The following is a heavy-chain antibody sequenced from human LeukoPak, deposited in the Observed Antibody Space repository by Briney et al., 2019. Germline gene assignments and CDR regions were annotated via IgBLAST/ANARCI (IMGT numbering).Heavy chain of an antibody. CDR1: GFTFNNYN. Sequence: GGSLRLSCAASGFTFNNYNMNWVRQAPGKGLEWVSSISSSSTYIYYADSVKGRFTISRDNAKNSLYLQMNSLRAEDTAIYYCAKDPPSFHHWGQGTLVTVSS. CDR3: AKDPPSFHH. CDR2: ISSSSTYI. V-gene: IGHV3-21*01. J-gene: IGHJ1*01.